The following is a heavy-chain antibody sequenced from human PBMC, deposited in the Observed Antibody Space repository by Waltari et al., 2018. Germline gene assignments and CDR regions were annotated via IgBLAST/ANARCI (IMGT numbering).Heavy chain of an antibody. CDR2: MKQDGSEI. J-gene: IGHJ4*02. D-gene: IGHD6-19*01. CDR3: ARITFGSGRYWHFDY. CDR1: GFTFSTFW. V-gene: IGHV3-7*03. Sequence: EVQLVESGGVVVQPGGSLRLSCAASGFTFSTFWLRWVRQAPGKGLGWVANMKQDGSEINYVDSVKGRFTISRDNAKKSLHLQMNSLRADDTAVYYCARITFGSGRYWHFDYWGQGTLVTVSS.